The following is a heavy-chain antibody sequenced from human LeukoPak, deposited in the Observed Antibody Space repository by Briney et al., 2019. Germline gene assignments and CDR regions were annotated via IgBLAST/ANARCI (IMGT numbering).Heavy chain of an antibody. Sequence: GGSLRLSCAASGFTFSSYWMSWVRQAPGKGLEWVANIKQDGSEKYYVDPVKGRFTISRDNAKNSLYLQMNSLRAEDTAVYYCARDLLVGGSGYHYWGQGTLVTVSS. D-gene: IGHD3-22*01. V-gene: IGHV3-7*01. J-gene: IGHJ4*02. CDR1: GFTFSSYW. CDR2: IKQDGSEK. CDR3: ARDLLVGGSGYHY.